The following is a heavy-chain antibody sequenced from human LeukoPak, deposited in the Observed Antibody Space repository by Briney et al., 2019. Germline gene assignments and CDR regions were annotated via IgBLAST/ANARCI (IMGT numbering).Heavy chain of an antibody. CDR3: VKAIPAAWGAFDI. V-gene: IGHV3-64D*09. J-gene: IGHJ3*02. CDR2: IGTDRGGT. CDR1: GFTFSNYA. Sequence: GGSLRLSCSASGFTFSNYAIHWVRQAPGKGLEYVSAIGTDRGGTYYADSVKGRFTISRDNSKNTLYLQMSSLRAEDTAVYYCVKAIPAAWGAFDIWGQGTMVIVSS. D-gene: IGHD6-25*01.